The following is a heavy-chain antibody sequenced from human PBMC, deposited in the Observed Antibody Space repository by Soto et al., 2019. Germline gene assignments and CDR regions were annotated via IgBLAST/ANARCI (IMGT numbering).Heavy chain of an antibody. J-gene: IGHJ6*02. CDR3: AAAAGNYYYGMDV. D-gene: IGHD6-13*01. V-gene: IGHV1-58*01. CDR2: IVVGSGNT. CDR1: GFTFTSSA. Sequence: SVKVSCKASGFTFTSSAVQWVRQARGQRLEWIGWIVVGSGNTNYAQKFQERVTITRDMSTSTAYMELSSLRSEDTAVYYCAAAAGNYYYGMDVWGQGTTVTXSS.